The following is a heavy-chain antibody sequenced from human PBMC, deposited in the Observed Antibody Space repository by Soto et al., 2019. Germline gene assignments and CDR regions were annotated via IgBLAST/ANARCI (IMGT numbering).Heavy chain of an antibody. J-gene: IGHJ6*03. V-gene: IGHV3-15*01. Sequence: GGSLRLSCAASGFTFSNAWMSWVRQAPGKGLEWVGRIKSKTDGGTTDYAAPVKGRFTISRDDSKNTLYLQMNSLKTEDTAVYYCTTDRIAARYYYYYYMDVWGKGTTVTVSS. CDR1: GFTFSNAW. CDR3: TTDRIAARYYYYYYMDV. CDR2: IKSKTDGGTT. D-gene: IGHD6-6*01.